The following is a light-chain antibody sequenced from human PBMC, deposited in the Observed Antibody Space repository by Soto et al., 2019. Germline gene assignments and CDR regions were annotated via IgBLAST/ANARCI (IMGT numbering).Light chain of an antibody. J-gene: IGKJ1*01. CDR2: GAS. Sequence: EIVLTQPQGTLSFSPGEGATLSCRSSQRVSSNCLAWYQQKPGQAPSLLIYGASSRATGIPDRFSGSGSRTDFTLTISRLEPEDFAMYYCQQYGTSPQTFGQGTKVEIK. CDR1: QRVSSNC. CDR3: QQYGTSPQT. V-gene: IGKV3-20*01.